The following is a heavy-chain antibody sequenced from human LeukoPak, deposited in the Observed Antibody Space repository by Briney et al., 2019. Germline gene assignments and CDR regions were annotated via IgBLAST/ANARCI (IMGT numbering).Heavy chain of an antibody. Sequence: GGSLRLSCAASGFTFSSYWMSWVRQAPGKGLEWVANIKQDGSEKYYVDSVKGRFTISRDNAKNSLYLQMNSLRAEDTAVYYCARKGPGDSSGYTDYWGQGTLVTVSS. CDR3: ARKGPGDSSGYTDY. CDR2: IKQDGSEK. V-gene: IGHV3-7*01. J-gene: IGHJ4*02. CDR1: GFTFSSYW. D-gene: IGHD3-22*01.